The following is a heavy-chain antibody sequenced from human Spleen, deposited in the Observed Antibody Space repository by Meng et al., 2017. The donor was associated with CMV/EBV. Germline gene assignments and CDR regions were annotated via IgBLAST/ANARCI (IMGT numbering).Heavy chain of an antibody. V-gene: IGHV1-2*02. CDR1: GGTFSSYT. J-gene: IGHJ6*02. CDR3: ARDWASAGKGRLDV. Sequence: ASVKVSCKASGGTFSSYTISWVRQAPGIGLEWMGWINPNSGGTNYAQNFQGRVTMTRDTSISTVDMELSSLKFDDTAVYYCARDWASAGKGRLDVWGQGTTVTVSS. CDR2: INPNSGGT. D-gene: IGHD6-19*01.